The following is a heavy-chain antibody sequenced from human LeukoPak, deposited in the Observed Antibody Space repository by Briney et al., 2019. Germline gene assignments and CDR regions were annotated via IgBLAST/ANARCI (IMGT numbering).Heavy chain of an antibody. D-gene: IGHD6-13*01. Sequence: SQTLSLTCTVSGVSISSGSYYWSWIQQPAGKGLEWIGRIYTSGSTNYNPSLKSRVTISVDTSKNQFSLKLSSVTAADTAVYYCARGRAAAGTGSWFDPWGQGTLVTVSS. V-gene: IGHV4-61*02. CDR1: GVSISSGSYY. J-gene: IGHJ5*02. CDR2: IYTSGST. CDR3: ARGRAAAGTGSWFDP.